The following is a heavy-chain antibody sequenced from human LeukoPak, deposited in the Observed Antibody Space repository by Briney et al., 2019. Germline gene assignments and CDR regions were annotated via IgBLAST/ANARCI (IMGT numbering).Heavy chain of an antibody. V-gene: IGHV1-69*05. J-gene: IGHJ4*02. CDR1: GGTFSSYA. CDR2: IIPIFGTA. Sequence: SVKVSCKASGGTFSSYAISWVRQAPGQGLEWMGRIIPIFGTANYAQKFQGRVTISMDESTSTAYMELSCLRSEDTAVYYCARDLGGGGIADHYFDYWGQGTLVTVSS. D-gene: IGHD6-13*01. CDR3: ARDLGGGGIADHYFDY.